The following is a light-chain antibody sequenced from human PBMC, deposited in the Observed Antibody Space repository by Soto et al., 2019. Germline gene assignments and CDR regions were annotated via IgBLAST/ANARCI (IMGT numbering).Light chain of an antibody. V-gene: IGLV1-51*02. Sequence: QSVLTQPPSVSAAPGQKVTLSCSGSSANIGSNYESWYQQDPGTAPKLLIFENHKRPSEIPDRFSGSKSGTSATLDITGLQTGDEADYYCGSWDSSLSAGVFGGGTKLTVL. CDR2: ENH. J-gene: IGLJ3*02. CDR3: GSWDSSLSAGV. CDR1: SANIGSNY.